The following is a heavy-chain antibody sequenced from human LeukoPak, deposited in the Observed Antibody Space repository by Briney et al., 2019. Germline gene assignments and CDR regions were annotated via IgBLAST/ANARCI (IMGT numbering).Heavy chain of an antibody. CDR2: MNPNSGNT. Sequence: ASVKVSCKASGYIFTSYDINWVRQATGQGLEWMGWMNPNSGNTGYAQKFQGRVTMTRNTSISTAYMELSSLRSEDTAVYYCARTLSGGLYSGYDPFDYWGQGTLVTVSS. J-gene: IGHJ4*02. D-gene: IGHD5-12*01. V-gene: IGHV1-8*01. CDR1: GYIFTSYD. CDR3: ARTLSGGLYSGYDPFDY.